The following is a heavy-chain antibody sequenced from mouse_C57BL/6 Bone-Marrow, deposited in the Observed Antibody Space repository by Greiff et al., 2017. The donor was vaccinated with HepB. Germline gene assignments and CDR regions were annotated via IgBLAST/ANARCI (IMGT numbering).Heavy chain of an antibody. V-gene: IGHV1-69*01. CDR3: ARPITTPVATEWYFDV. Sequence: QVQLQQPGAELVMPGASVKLSCKASGYTFTSYWMHWVKQRPGQGLEWIGEIDPSDSYTNYNQKFKGKSTLTVDKSSSTAYMQLSSLPSEDSAVYYCARPITTPVATEWYFDVWGTGTTVTVSS. CDR1: GYTFTSYW. D-gene: IGHD1-1*01. CDR2: IDPSDSYT. J-gene: IGHJ1*03.